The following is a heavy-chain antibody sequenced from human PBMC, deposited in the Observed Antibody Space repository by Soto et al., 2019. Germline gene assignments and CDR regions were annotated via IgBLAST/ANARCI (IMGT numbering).Heavy chain of an antibody. Sequence: PSETLSLTCTGSCGSISGSSYYLGWIRQPPGKGLEWIGSIYYSGSTYYNPSLKSRVTISVDTSKNQFSLKLSSVTAADTAVYYCARVIDDFWSGYGIDYWGQGTLVTVS. J-gene: IGHJ4*02. V-gene: IGHV4-39*01. CDR1: CGSISGSSYY. CDR3: ARVIDDFWSGYGIDY. D-gene: IGHD3-3*01. CDR2: IYYSGST.